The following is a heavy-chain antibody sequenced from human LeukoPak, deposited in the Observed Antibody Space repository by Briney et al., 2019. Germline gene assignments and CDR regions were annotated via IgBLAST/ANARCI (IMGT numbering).Heavy chain of an antibody. J-gene: IGHJ4*02. CDR3: ARARRQVVIFDY. CDR1: GYTFTSYY. CDR2: INPSGGST. V-gene: IGHV1-46*01. Sequence: ASVKVSCKASGYTFTSYYMHWVRQAPGQGLEWMGIINPSGGSTSYAQKFQSRVTMTRDTSTSTVYMELSSLRSEDTAVYYCARARRQVVIFDYWGQGTLVTVSS. D-gene: IGHD3-22*01.